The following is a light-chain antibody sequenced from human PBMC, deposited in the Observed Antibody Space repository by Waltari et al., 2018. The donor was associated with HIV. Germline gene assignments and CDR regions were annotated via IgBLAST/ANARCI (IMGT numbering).Light chain of an antibody. Sequence: DIQMTQSPSSLSASVGDRVTITCRASHNIGNYLNWYHQKPGKAPRLLIFGATRLQSGVPSRFSGSGSGTEFTLTVSSLQPEDFATYYCQQSHSLPQTFGQGTNVQIK. J-gene: IGKJ1*01. CDR3: QQSHSLPQT. CDR1: HNIGNY. V-gene: IGKV1-39*01. CDR2: GAT.